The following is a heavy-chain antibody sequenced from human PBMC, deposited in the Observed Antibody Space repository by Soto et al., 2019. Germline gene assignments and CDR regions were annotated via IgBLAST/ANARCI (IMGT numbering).Heavy chain of an antibody. D-gene: IGHD4-17*01. CDR2: LLRSGSSA. J-gene: IGHJ5*02. CDR3: AKDAISGDGIWLMDS. Sequence: GGSLRISSSASGFTFRNYSMAWARQAPGKGLEWVSSLLRSGSSAYYADSVRGRFSISSDTSANSLYLQMDNLRAEDTAIYYCAKDAISGDGIWLMDSWGQGTVVNVSS. CDR1: GFTFRNYS. V-gene: IGHV3-23*01.